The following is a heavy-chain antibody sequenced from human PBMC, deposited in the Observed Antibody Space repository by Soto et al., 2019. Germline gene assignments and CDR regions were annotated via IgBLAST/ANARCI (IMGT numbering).Heavy chain of an antibody. J-gene: IGHJ4*02. CDR2: IYYSGST. V-gene: IGHV4-31*03. D-gene: IGHD3-22*01. Sequence: SETLSLTCTVSGGSISSGGYYWSWIRQHPGKGLEWIGYIYYSGSTYYNPSLKSRVTISVDTSKNQFSLKLSSVTAADTAVYYCASFNSGYYYPTFDYWGQGTLVTVSS. CDR3: ASFNSGYYYPTFDY. CDR1: GGSISSGGYY.